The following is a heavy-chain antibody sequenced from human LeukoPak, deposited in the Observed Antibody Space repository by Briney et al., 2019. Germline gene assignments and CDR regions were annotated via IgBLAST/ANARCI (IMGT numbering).Heavy chain of an antibody. Sequence: PGGSLRLSCAASGFTFVNYAMSWVRQAPGKGLEWVSVISGNGGTTYYADSVKGRFSISRDNSKNTLILQMNSLRAEDTAVYYCAKGTYYYDSSGYHYGPTFDNWGQGTLVTVSA. CDR3: AKGTYYYDSSGYHYGPTFDN. D-gene: IGHD3-22*01. V-gene: IGHV3-23*01. CDR1: GFTFVNYA. CDR2: ISGNGGTT. J-gene: IGHJ4*02.